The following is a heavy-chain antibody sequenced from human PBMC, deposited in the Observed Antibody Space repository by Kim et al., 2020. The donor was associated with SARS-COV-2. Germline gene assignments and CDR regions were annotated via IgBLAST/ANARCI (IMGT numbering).Heavy chain of an antibody. CDR2: IYYSGST. D-gene: IGHD3-10*01. Sequence: SETLSLTCTVSGGSISSYYWSWIRQPPGKGLEWIGYIYYSGSTNYNPSLKSRVTISVDTSKNQFSLKLSSVTAADTAVYYCAREVDYYGSGSPLYYYGMDVWGQGNRDTVSS. J-gene: IGHJ6*02. CDR3: AREVDYYGSGSPLYYYGMDV. CDR1: GGSISSYY. V-gene: IGHV4-59*01.